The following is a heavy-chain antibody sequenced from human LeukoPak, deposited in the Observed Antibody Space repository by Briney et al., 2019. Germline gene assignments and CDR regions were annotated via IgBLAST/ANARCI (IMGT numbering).Heavy chain of an antibody. Sequence: ASVKVSCKASGYTFTSYGISWVRQAPGQGLEWMGWISAYNGNTNYAQKLQGRVTMTTDTSTSIAYMELRSLRSDDTAVYYCARGGYSYGPKNQDAFDIWGQGTMVTVSS. CDR1: GYTFTSYG. V-gene: IGHV1-18*01. CDR2: ISAYNGNT. J-gene: IGHJ3*02. CDR3: ARGGYSYGPKNQDAFDI. D-gene: IGHD5-18*01.